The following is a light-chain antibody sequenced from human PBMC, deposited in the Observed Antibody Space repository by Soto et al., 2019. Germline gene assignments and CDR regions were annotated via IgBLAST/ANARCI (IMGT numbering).Light chain of an antibody. CDR1: QTVSSS. CDR2: EAS. V-gene: IGKV3-11*01. Sequence: EIVLTQSPATLSLSPVARATLSCRASQTVSSSLAWYQQKPGQAPRLLIYEASNRATGIPARFSGSGSGADFTLTISSLEPEDFALYYGQQHINWPLTFGGGTKVDIK. CDR3: QQHINWPLT. J-gene: IGKJ4*01.